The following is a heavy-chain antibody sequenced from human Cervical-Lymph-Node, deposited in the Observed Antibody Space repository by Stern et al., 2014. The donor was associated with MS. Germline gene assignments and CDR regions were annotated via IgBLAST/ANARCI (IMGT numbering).Heavy chain of an antibody. Sequence: QITLKASGPTLVKPTQTLTLTCNFSGFSLRHSAEGEGWIRQPAGKALEWLALIYWDDDKRYSPSLKSRLTITKDTSKNQVVLTMTNMDPVDTATYYCAHEDTAMVMGYWGQGTLVTVSS. D-gene: IGHD5-18*01. CDR2: IYWDDDK. CDR3: AHEDTAMVMGY. CDR1: GFSLRHSAEG. V-gene: IGHV2-5*02. J-gene: IGHJ4*02.